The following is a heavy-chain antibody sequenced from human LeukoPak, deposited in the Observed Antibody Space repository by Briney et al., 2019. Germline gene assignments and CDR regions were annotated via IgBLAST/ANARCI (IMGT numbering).Heavy chain of an antibody. Sequence: SETLSLTCAVYGGSFSGYYWSWIRQPPGKGLEWIGEINHSGSTNYNPSLKSRVTISVDTSKSQFSLKLSSVTAADTAVYYCARGARYSGSYYVYWGQGTLVTVSS. CDR2: INHSGST. CDR1: GGSFSGYY. D-gene: IGHD1-26*01. V-gene: IGHV4-34*01. CDR3: ARGARYSGSYYVY. J-gene: IGHJ4*02.